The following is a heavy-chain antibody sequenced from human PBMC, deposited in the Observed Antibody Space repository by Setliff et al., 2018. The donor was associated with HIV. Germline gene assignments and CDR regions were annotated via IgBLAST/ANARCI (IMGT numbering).Heavy chain of an antibody. CDR3: ARSYGDYEKLIDY. D-gene: IGHD4-17*01. CDR2: INGDGDST. J-gene: IGHJ4*02. CDR1: GFTFITST. Sequence: PGGSLRLSCVVSGFTFITSTMTWVRQAPGKGLEWVSGINGDGDSTYYADSVKGRFTISRDNSKNTLYLQMNSLKAEDTAVFYCARSYGDYEKLIDYWGQGTLVTVSS. V-gene: IGHV3-66*02.